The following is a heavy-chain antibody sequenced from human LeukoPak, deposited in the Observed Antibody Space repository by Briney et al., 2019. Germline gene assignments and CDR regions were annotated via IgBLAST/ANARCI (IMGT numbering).Heavy chain of an antibody. V-gene: IGHV3-7*03. CDR2: IKQDGSEK. J-gene: IGHJ3*02. D-gene: IGHD3-10*01. CDR1: GFTFNNYG. CDR3: AKSRSYTVRDAFEI. Sequence: GGSLRLSCAASGFTFNNYGMHWVRQAPGKGLEWVANIKQDGSEKYYVDSVKGRFTISRDNSKNTLYLQMNSLRAEDTAVYYCAKSRSYTVRDAFEIWGQGTKVTVSS.